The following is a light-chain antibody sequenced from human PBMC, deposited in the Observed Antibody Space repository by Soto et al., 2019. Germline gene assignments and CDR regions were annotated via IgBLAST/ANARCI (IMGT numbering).Light chain of an antibody. Sequence: EIVLTQSPGTLTLSPGERATLSCRASQRVSSSYLAWYQQKPAQAPRLLIYGASSSATGIPDRFSGSGSGTDFTLTISRLEPEDFAVYYCQQYGGSPPNTFGQGTKLEIK. CDR3: QQYGGSPPNT. CDR2: GAS. CDR1: QRVSSSY. J-gene: IGKJ2*01. V-gene: IGKV3-20*01.